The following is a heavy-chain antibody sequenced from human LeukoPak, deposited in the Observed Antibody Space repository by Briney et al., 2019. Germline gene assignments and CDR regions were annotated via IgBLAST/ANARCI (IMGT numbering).Heavy chain of an antibody. CDR1: GFSLSTNDVG. CDR3: AFSKYSRSDFDS. J-gene: IGHJ4*02. D-gene: IGHD6-6*01. CDR2: IYWDDDK. V-gene: IGHV2-5*02. Sequence: SGPTLLKPTQTLTLTCTFSGFSLSTNDVGVDWIRQPPGEALEWLALIYWDDDKRYSPSQESRLTITKDTSKNQVVLTMANMDPADTATYYCAFSKYSRSDFDSWGQGTLVTVSS.